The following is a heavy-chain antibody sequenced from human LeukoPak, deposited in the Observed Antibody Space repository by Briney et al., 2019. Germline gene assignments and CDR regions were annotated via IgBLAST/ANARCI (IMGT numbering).Heavy chain of an antibody. D-gene: IGHD3-22*01. V-gene: IGHV3-23*01. CDR2: ISNDGGGT. J-gene: IGHJ5*02. CDR1: RFSFNNYG. CDR3: AKGSSGYFVDL. Sequence: PGGSLRLSCAASRFSFNNYGLIWVRQAPGKGLEWVSAISNDGGGTNYADFVKGRFTISRDNSKNTLFLQMNSLRAEDTALYYCAKGSSGYFVDLWGQGTLVTVSS.